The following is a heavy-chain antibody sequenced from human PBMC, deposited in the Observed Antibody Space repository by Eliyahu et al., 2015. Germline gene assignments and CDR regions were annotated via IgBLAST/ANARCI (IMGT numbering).Heavy chain of an antibody. CDR3: ARIVYDILTGVTYYFDY. CDR1: GGSFSXYY. J-gene: IGHJ4*02. CDR2: INHSGST. D-gene: IGHD3-9*01. Sequence: QVQLQQWGAGLLKPSETLSLTCAVYGGSFSXYYWSWIRQPPGKGLEWIGEINHSGSTNYNPSLKSRVTISVDTSKNQFSLKLSSVTAADTAVYYCARIVYDILTGVTYYFDYWGQGTLVTVSS. V-gene: IGHV4-34*01.